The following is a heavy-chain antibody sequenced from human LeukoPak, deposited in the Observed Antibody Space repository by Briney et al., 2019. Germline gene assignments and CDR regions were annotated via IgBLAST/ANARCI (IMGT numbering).Heavy chain of an antibody. D-gene: IGHD6-6*01. Sequence: GASVKVSCKASGYTFTTFYIHRVRQAPGQGLEWMGMINPSGDSTIYARKFQGRVTMTGDMSTSTVYMEMNSLRSEDTAVYFCARVLSTSRRHDAFDIWGQGTMVTVSS. CDR1: GYTFTTFY. CDR3: ARVLSTSRRHDAFDI. CDR2: INPSGDST. J-gene: IGHJ3*02. V-gene: IGHV1-46*01.